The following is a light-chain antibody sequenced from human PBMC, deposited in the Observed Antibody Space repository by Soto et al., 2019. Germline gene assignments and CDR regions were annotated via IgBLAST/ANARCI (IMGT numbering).Light chain of an antibody. Sequence: QSALTQPASVSGSPGQSITISCTGTSSDVGSYNLVSWYQQHPGKAPKLMIYEGSKRPSGVSNRFSGSKSGNTASLTISGLQAEDEDDYYCCSYAGSSTFDFGTGTKLTVL. J-gene: IGLJ1*01. V-gene: IGLV2-23*03. CDR2: EGS. CDR1: SSDVGSYNL. CDR3: CSYAGSSTFD.